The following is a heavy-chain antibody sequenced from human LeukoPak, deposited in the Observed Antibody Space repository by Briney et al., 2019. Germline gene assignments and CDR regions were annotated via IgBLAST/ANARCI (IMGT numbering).Heavy chain of an antibody. Sequence: ASVKIFCKASSGTFSSYAVSWVRQPPAQGLEWMGRITTILAETDYAQKSQNRVTITADEATGTAYMELRSRRSEDTTVYYCAREYVMSIYFDRWGEGTLV. CDR3: AREYVMSIYFDR. D-gene: IGHD2/OR15-2a*01. CDR1: SGTFSSYA. J-gene: IGHJ4*02. V-gene: IGHV1-69*11. CDR2: ITTILAET.